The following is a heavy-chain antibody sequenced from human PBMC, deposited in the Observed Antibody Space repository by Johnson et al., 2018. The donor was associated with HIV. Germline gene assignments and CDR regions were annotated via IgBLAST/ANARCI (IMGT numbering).Heavy chain of an antibody. CDR2: IKQDGSEK. J-gene: IGHJ3*02. CDR3: ARALYFYDSTSPLESEAFDI. CDR1: GFTFSSYW. Sequence: VQLVESGGGVVQPGRSLRLSCAASGFTFSSYWMSWVRQAPGRGLEWLANIKQDGSEKYYVDSVKGRFTISRDNAKNSLYLQMNSLRAEDTALYYCARALYFYDSTSPLESEAFDIWGQGTMVTVSS. D-gene: IGHD3-22*01. V-gene: IGHV3-7*04.